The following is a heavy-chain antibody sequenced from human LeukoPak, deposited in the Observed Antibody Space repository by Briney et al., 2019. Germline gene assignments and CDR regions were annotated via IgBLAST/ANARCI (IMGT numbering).Heavy chain of an antibody. D-gene: IGHD5-18*01. CDR2: ISYDGSNK. CDR1: GFTFSSYA. CDR3: AKAGTWIQLWSYGMDV. Sequence: GGSLRLSCAASGFTFSSYAMSWVRQAPGKGLEWVAVISYDGSNKYYADSVKGRFTISRDNSKNTLYLQMNSLRAEDTAVYYCAKAGTWIQLWSYGMDVWGQGTTVTVSS. V-gene: IGHV3-30*18. J-gene: IGHJ6*02.